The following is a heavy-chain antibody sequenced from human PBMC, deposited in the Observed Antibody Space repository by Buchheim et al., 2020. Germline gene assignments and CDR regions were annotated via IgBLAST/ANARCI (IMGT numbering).Heavy chain of an antibody. V-gene: IGHV3-48*04. CDR1: GFTFSSYS. J-gene: IGHJ6*02. CDR3: ARDSIVVVPAAIYGMDV. CDR2: ISSSISTI. D-gene: IGHD2-2*01. Sequence: EVQLVESGGGLVQPGGSLRLSCAASGFTFSSYSMNWVRQAPGKGLELVSYISSSISTIYYADSVKGRFTISRDNAKNSLYLQMNSMRAEDTAVYYCARDSIVVVPAAIYGMDVWGQGTT.